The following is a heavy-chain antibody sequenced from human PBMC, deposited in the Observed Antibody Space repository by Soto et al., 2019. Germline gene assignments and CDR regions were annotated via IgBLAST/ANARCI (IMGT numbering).Heavy chain of an antibody. CDR2: ISYSGST. V-gene: IGHV4-59*08. Sequence: PLETLSLTCTVSGGSSSNFYWSWIRQPPGKGLEYIGHISYSGSTNYNPSLKSRITISLDMSKTQFSLKLSSVTAADTAVYYCARLSSRSGAFDIWGQGTMVTVSS. CDR1: GGSSSNFY. D-gene: IGHD6-6*01. CDR3: ARLSSRSGAFDI. J-gene: IGHJ3*02.